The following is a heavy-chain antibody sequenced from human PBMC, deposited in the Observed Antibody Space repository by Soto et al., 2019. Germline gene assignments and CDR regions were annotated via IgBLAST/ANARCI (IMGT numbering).Heavy chain of an antibody. D-gene: IGHD2-15*01. CDR3: AREGLDCSGGSCYRSPTDY. V-gene: IGHV1-8*01. Sequence: ASVKVSCKASGYTFTSYDINWVRQATRQGLEWMGWMNPNSGNTGYAQKFQGRVTMTRNTSISTAYMELSSLRSEDTAVYYCAREGLDCSGGSCYRSPTDYWGQGTLVTVSS. CDR2: MNPNSGNT. J-gene: IGHJ4*02. CDR1: GYTFTSYD.